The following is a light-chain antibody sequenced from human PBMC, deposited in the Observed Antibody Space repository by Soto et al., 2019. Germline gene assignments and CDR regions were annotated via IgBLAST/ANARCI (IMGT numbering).Light chain of an antibody. CDR3: QHYDSYPWT. Sequence: DIQMTQSPSTLSASVGDRVTITCRASQSVSHYLAWYQQKSGMPPKVLIYDASNLETGVPSRFSGRGSGTEFTLTISSLQPDDFATYYCQHYDSYPWTFARGTKVGIK. J-gene: IGKJ1*01. V-gene: IGKV1-5*01. CDR2: DAS. CDR1: QSVSHY.